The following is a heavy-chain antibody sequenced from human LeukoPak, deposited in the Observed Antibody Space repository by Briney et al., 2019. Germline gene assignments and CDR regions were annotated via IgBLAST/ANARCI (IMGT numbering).Heavy chain of an antibody. J-gene: IGHJ4*02. CDR1: GFTFSHYT. V-gene: IGHV3-30-3*01. Sequence: PGGSLRLSCVASGFTFSHYTLHWVRQAPGKGLEWVTLILYDGSKKYYTDSVRGRFTISRDNSKNTLYLQMNSPRAEDTAVYYCARDQRQWGIAAAGTVDYWGQGTLVTVSS. CDR2: ILYDGSKK. CDR3: ARDQRQWGIAAAGTVDY. D-gene: IGHD6-13*01.